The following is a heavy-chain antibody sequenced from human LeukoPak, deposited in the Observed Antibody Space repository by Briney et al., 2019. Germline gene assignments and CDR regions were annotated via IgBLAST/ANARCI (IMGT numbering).Heavy chain of an antibody. CDR1: GGSISSSSYY. V-gene: IGHV4-39*01. CDR3: ARQDTAMVSFDY. Sequence: SETLSLTCTVSGGSISSSSYYWGWIRQPPGKGLEWIGSIYYSGSTYYNPSLKSRVTISVDTSKNQFSLKLSSVTAADTAVYYCARQDTAMVSFDYWGQGTLVTVSS. J-gene: IGHJ4*02. CDR2: IYYSGST. D-gene: IGHD5-18*01.